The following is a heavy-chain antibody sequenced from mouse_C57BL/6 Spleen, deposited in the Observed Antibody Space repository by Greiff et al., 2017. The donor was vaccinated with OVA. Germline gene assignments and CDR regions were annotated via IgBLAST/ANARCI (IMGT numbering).Heavy chain of an antibody. D-gene: IGHD1-1*01. J-gene: IGHJ4*01. CDR2: INPNNGGT. Sequence: EVQLQQSGPELVKPGASVKMSCKASGYTFTDYYMHWVKQRPGKSLEWIGYINPNNGGTNYNQKFKGKATLTVNKSSSTAYMELRSLTSEDAAVYYWARTGSSDYYAMDYWGQGTSVTVSS. V-gene: IGHV1-22*01. CDR1: GYTFTDYY. CDR3: ARTGSSDYYAMDY.